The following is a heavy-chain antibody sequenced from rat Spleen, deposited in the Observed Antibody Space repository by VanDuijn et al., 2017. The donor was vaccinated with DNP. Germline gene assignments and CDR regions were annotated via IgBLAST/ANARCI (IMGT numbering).Heavy chain of an antibody. D-gene: IGHD1-11*01. Sequence: EVLLVESGGGPVQPGRSLKLSCVASGFIFSNYWMTWIRQAPGKGLEWVASITNSGDRSYYSDSVKGRFSLSRDNAKSTLYLQVNSLRSEDTAIYYCTKGPNYGGDSDYFDYWGQGVMVTVSS. CDR2: ITNSGDRS. V-gene: IGHV5-31*01. CDR3: TKGPNYGGDSDYFDY. J-gene: IGHJ2*01. CDR1: GFIFSNYW.